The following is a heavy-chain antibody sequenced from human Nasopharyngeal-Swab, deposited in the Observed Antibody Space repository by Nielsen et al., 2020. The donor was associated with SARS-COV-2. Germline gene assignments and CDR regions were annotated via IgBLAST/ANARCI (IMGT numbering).Heavy chain of an antibody. CDR3: ARGRYCSTTSCYAAYYYHYVDV. V-gene: IGHV3-30-3*01. CDR1: GFTFSSYA. CDR2: ISYDGSNK. J-gene: IGHJ6*03. Sequence: GESLKISCAASGFTFSSYAVHWVRQAPGKGLEWVAVISYDGSNKYYADSVKGRFTISRDNSKNTLYLQMDSLRAEDTAVYYCARGRYCSTTSCYAAYYYHYVDVSDKGTMVTVSS. D-gene: IGHD2-2*01.